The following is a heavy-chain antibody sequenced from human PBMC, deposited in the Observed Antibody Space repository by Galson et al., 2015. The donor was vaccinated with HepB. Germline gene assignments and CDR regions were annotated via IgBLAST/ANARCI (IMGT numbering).Heavy chain of an antibody. Sequence: SLRLSCAASGFTFSSYAMSWVRQAPGKGLEWVSAISGSGGSTYYADSVKGRFTISRDNSKNTLYLQMNSLRAEDTAVYYCAKDIYDSSGYYFPPDYWGQGTLVTVSS. J-gene: IGHJ4*02. CDR2: ISGSGGST. D-gene: IGHD3-22*01. V-gene: IGHV3-23*01. CDR1: GFTFSSYA. CDR3: AKDIYDSSGYYFPPDY.